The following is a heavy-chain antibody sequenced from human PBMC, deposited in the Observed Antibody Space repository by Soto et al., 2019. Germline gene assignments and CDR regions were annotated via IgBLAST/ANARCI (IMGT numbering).Heavy chain of an antibody. CDR1: GFSLSSTRVA. J-gene: IGHJ4*02. D-gene: IGHD6-19*01. V-gene: IGHV2-5*02. CDR3: AHIVVAGLGYYFDY. Sequence: QITLKESGPTLVKPTQTLTLTCTFSGFSLSSTRVAVGWIRQPPGKALEWLALIYWDDDKRYSPFLKSRLTITKDTPKNQVVLTMSNMDPVDTARYYCAHIVVAGLGYYFDYWGQGTLVTVSS. CDR2: IYWDDDK.